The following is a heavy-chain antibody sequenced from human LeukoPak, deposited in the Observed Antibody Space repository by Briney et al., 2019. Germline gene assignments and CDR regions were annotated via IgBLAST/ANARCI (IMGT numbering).Heavy chain of an antibody. Sequence: PSETLSLTCAVSGYSINNAHYWAWIRQPPGKGLEWIGNISQSGIPSYNPSLKSRVTISLDTSKNHFSLNLRSVTAADTAVYFCARASVEHSIVAGDYFDYWGQGTLVTVSS. CDR2: ISQSGIP. J-gene: IGHJ4*02. D-gene: IGHD2-15*01. CDR1: GYSINNAHY. CDR3: ARASVEHSIVAGDYFDY. V-gene: IGHV4-38-2*01.